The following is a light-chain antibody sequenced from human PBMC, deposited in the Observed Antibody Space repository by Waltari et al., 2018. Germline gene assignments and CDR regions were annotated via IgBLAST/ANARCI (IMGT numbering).Light chain of an antibody. CDR1: QSVGTNY. CDR2: GTS. J-gene: IGKJ1*01. Sequence: ETVLTQSPGTLSLSPGERATLSCRASQSVGTNYLAWYQRKPGQAPRLLIYGTSTRATGTPDRFSGSGAGTDFTLTISRLEPEDIAVYYCQQCGTSPWTFGQGTKVEIK. V-gene: IGKV3-20*01. CDR3: QQCGTSPWT.